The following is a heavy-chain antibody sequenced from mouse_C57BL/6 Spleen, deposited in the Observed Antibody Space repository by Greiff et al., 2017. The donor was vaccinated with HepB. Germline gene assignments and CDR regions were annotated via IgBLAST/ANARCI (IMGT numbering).Heavy chain of an antibody. J-gene: IGHJ4*01. V-gene: IGHV1-72*01. CDR2: IDPNSGGT. D-gene: IGHD1-1*01. Sequence: QVQLQQPGAELVKPGASVKLSCKASGYTFTSYWMHWVKQRPGRGLEWIGRIDPNSGGTKYNEKFKSKATLTVDKPSSTAYMQLSSLTSEDSAVYYCARHYYYGSIYAMDYWGQGTSVTVSS. CDR3: ARHYYYGSIYAMDY. CDR1: GYTFTSYW.